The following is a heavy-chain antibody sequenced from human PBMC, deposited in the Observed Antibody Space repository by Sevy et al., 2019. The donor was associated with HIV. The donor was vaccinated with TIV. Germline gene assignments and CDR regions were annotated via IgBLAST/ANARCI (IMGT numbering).Heavy chain of an antibody. V-gene: IGHV3-21*01. J-gene: IGHJ6*02. Sequence: GGSLRLSCAASGFTFSSYSMNWVRQAPGKGLEWVSSISSSSSYIYYADSVKGRFTISRDNAKNSLYLQMNSLRADDTAVYYCARDLRVVPAAYYYYGMDVWGQGTTVTVSS. CDR2: ISSSSSYI. CDR1: GFTFSSYS. CDR3: ARDLRVVPAAYYYYGMDV. D-gene: IGHD2-2*01.